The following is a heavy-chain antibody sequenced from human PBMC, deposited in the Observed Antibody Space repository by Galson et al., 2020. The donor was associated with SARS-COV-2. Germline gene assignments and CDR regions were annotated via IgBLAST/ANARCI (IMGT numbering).Heavy chain of an antibody. V-gene: IGHV3-23*01. Sequence: GGSLRLSCAASGFTLISYGMSWVRQAPGKGLEWVSGISGDGGSTYYADSVKGRFIISRDNSKNTLYLEMNSLSAEDTAVYYCAKQPRRVRHRSSQNWFDPWGQGTLVTVSS. CDR2: ISGDGGST. D-gene: IGHD1-1*01. CDR3: AKQPRRVRHRSSQNWFDP. CDR1: GFTLISYG. J-gene: IGHJ5*02.